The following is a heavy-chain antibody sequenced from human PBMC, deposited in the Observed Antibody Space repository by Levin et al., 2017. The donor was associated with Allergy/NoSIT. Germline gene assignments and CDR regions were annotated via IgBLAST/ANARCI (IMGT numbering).Heavy chain of an antibody. CDR1: GFTFNNYA. D-gene: IGHD6-19*01. CDR2: IINSGVGT. Sequence: GGSLRLSCAASGFTFNNYAMSWVRQAPGKGLEWVSAIINSGVGTYYADSVKGRFTISRDNSKNTMYLQMNSLRAEDTALYFCAKDAIRGSDQPSYVDCWGQGPLVTASS. V-gene: IGHV3-23*01. J-gene: IGHJ4*02. CDR3: AKDAIRGSDQPSYVDC.